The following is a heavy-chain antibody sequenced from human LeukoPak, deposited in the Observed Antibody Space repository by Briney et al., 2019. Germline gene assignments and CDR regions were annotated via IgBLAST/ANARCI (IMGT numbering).Heavy chain of an antibody. CDR1: GFTFSSYG. J-gene: IGHJ4*02. Sequence: PGGSLRLSCAASGFTFSSYGMHWVRQAPGKGLEWVAVISYDGSNKYYADSVKGRFTISRDNSKNTLYLQMNSLRAEDTAVYYCAKGIYYYGSGNDYWGQGTLVTVSS. CDR3: AKGIYYYGSGNDY. D-gene: IGHD3-10*01. V-gene: IGHV3-30*18. CDR2: ISYDGSNK.